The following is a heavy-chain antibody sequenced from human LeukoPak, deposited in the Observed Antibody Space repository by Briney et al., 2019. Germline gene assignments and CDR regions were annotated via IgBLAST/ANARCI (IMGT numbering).Heavy chain of an antibody. CDR2: INPNSGGT. V-gene: IGHV1-2*02. J-gene: IGHJ6*03. CDR3: ARGAVAVESYYYYYMDV. Sequence: ASVKVSCKASGYTFTGYCMHWVRQAPGQGLEWMGWINPNSGGTNYAQKFQGRVTMTRDTSISTAYMELSRLRSDDTAVYYCARGAVAVESYYYYYMDVWGKGTTVTVSS. D-gene: IGHD6-19*01. CDR1: GYTFTGYC.